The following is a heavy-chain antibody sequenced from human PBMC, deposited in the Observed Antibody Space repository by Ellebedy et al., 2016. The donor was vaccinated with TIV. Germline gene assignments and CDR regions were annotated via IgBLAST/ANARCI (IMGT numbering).Heavy chain of an antibody. CDR2: IKPDGAQK. J-gene: IGHJ4*02. CDR1: GFTFSNLW. D-gene: IGHD2-8*02. Sequence: GGSLRLSCAASGFTFSNLWMRWVRQAPGKGLEWVADIKPDGAQKNYVDSVKARFTVPRDNAKNSLYLQMNSLRAEDTAVYYCARGGYWAFDYWGQGTLVTVSS. CDR3: ARGGYWAFDY. V-gene: IGHV3-7*01.